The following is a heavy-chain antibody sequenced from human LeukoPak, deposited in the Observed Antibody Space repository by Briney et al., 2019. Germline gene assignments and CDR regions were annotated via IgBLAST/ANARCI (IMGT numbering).Heavy chain of an antibody. CDR3: VQDRDWGFGY. CDR2: IRNDGSGK. J-gene: IGHJ4*02. V-gene: IGHV3-30*02. D-gene: IGHD7-27*01. Sequence: GSLRLSCAASGFTYRNYGMHWVRRAPGKVLEWVTFIRNDGSGKYYADYVRGRFTISRDDSKNTLYLQMNSLRAEDTAVYHCVQDRDWGFGYWGRGTLVTVSS. CDR1: GFTYRNYG.